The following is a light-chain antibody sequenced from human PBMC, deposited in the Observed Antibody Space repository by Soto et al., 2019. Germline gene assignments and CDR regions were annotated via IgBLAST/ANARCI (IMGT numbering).Light chain of an antibody. CDR1: NSDVNY. V-gene: IGLV2-14*01. CDR2: EVS. CDR3: SSSTSSNTFV. J-gene: IGLJ1*01. Sequence: QSVLTQPASVSGAPGQSITISCTGTNSDVNYVSWHQQHPGKAPKLMIYEVSNRSSGVSTRFSGSKSGNTASLTISGLQAEDEADYYCSSSTSSNTFVFGTGTKVTVL.